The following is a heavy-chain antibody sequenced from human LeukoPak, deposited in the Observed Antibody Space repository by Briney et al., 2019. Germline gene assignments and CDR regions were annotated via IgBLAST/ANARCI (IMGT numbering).Heavy chain of an antibody. CDR3: ARHSYNNYFDY. D-gene: IGHD1-1*01. J-gene: IGHJ4*02. CDR1: GFTFSSYW. V-gene: IGHV3-7*01. Sequence: GGSLRLSXAASGFTFSSYWMSWVRQAPGEGLEWVANINQDESEKYYVDSVKGRFTISRDNAKNSLYVQMNSLRAEDAAVYYCARHSYNNYFDYWGQGTLVTVSS. CDR2: INQDESEK.